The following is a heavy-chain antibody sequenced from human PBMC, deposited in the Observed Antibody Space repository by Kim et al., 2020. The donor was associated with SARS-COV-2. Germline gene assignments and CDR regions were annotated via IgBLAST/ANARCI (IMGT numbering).Heavy chain of an antibody. Sequence: YAQKFQGRVTMTRDTSISTAYMELSRLRSDDTAVYYCAIHVDTAMIIFDYWGQGTLVTVSS. CDR3: AIHVDTAMIIFDY. V-gene: IGHV1-2*02. J-gene: IGHJ4*02. D-gene: IGHD5-18*01.